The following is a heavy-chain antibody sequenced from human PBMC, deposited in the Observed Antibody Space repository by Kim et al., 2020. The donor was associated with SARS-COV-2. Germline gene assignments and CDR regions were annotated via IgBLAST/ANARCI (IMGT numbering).Heavy chain of an antibody. CDR2: FDPEDGET. J-gene: IGHJ4*02. Sequence: ASVKVSCKVSGYTLTELSMHWVRQAPGKGLEWMGGFDPEDGETIYAQKFQGRVTMTEDTSTDTAYMELSSLRSEDTAVYYCATHLLATIISGQFDCWGQGTLVTVSS. CDR1: GYTLTELS. V-gene: IGHV1-24*01. CDR3: ATHLLATIISGQFDC. D-gene: IGHD5-12*01.